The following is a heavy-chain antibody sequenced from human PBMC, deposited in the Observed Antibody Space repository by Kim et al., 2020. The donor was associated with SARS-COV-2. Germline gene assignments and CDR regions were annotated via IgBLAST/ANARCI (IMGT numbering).Heavy chain of an antibody. D-gene: IGHD3-16*01. Sequence: ASVKVSCKASVYTFTNNHMHWVRQAPGQGLEWMGIVTPSSSYTNYAQNFQGRVTITRDTSTSTVYMDLSSLRSEDTAVYYCARDLSGGWTFDIWGQGTMVTVSS. CDR1: VYTFTNNH. J-gene: IGHJ3*02. CDR3: ARDLSGGWTFDI. CDR2: VTPSSSYT. V-gene: IGHV1-46*01.